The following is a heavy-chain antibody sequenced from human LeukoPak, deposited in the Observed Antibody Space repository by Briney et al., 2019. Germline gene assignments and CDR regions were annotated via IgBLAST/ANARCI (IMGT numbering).Heavy chain of an antibody. CDR3: ARDHINYDILTGYLGHNWFDP. CDR1: GGSVSSGSYY. V-gene: IGHV4-61*01. D-gene: IGHD3-9*01. Sequence: PSETLSLTCTVSGGSVSSGSYYWSWIRQPPGKGLEWIGYIYYSGSTNYNPSLKSRVTISVDTSKNQFSLKPSSVTAADTAVYYCARDHINYDILTGYLGHNWFDPWGQGTLVTVSS. CDR2: IYYSGST. J-gene: IGHJ5*02.